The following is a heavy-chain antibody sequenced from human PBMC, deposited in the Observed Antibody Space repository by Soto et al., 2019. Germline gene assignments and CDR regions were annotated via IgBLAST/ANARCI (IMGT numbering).Heavy chain of an antibody. Sequence: SVKVSCKASGGTFSSYAISWVRQAPGQGLEWMGGIIPIFGTANYAQKFQGRVTITADKSTSTAYMELSSLRSEDTAVYYCASPPDYGGNTFDYWGQGTLVTVSS. V-gene: IGHV1-69*06. CDR2: IIPIFGTA. J-gene: IGHJ4*02. CDR1: GGTFSSYA. CDR3: ASPPDYGGNTFDY. D-gene: IGHD4-17*01.